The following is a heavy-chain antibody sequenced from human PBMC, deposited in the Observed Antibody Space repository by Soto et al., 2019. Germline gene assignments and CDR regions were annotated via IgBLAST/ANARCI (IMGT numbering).Heavy chain of an antibody. CDR3: AKAGRITIFGVVSQFDY. CDR1: GFTFSSYA. J-gene: IGHJ4*02. V-gene: IGHV3-23*01. D-gene: IGHD3-3*01. CDR2: ISGSGGST. Sequence: SLRLSCAASGFTFSSYAMSWVRQAPGKGLEWVSAISGSGGSTYYADSVKGRFTISRDNSKNTLYLQMNSLRAEDTAVYYCAKAGRITIFGVVSQFDYWGQGTLVTVSS.